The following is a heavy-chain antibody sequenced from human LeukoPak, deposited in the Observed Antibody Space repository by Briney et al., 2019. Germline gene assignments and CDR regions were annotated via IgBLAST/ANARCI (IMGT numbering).Heavy chain of an antibody. CDR2: INPNSGDT. Sequence: ASVKVSCKASGYIITGYYMHWVRQAPGQGLEWMGWINPNSGDTNYAQKFQGRVTMTRDTSISTAYMELSRLRSDDTAVYFCAREFRVVMTAFLDYWGQGTLVIVSS. CDR1: GYIITGYY. D-gene: IGHD2-21*02. V-gene: IGHV1-2*02. CDR3: AREFRVVMTAFLDY. J-gene: IGHJ4*02.